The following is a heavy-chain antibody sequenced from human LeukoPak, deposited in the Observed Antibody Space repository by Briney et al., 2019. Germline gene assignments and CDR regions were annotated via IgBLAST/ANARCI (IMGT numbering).Heavy chain of an antibody. CDR2: IYPGDSDT. CDR1: GYSFTSYW. D-gene: IGHD2-21*02. V-gene: IGHV5-51*01. CDR3: AIRLLIKKVGGSGYYYYMDV. Sequence: GESLKISCKGSGYSFTSYWIGWVRQMPGKGLEWMGIIYPGDSDTRYSPSFQGQVTISADKSISTAYPQWSSLKASDTAMYYCAIRLLIKKVGGSGYYYYMDVWGKGTTVTVSS. J-gene: IGHJ6*03.